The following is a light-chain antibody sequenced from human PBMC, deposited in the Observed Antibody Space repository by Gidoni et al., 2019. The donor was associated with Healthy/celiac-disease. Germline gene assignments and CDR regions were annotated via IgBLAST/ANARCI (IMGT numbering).Light chain of an antibody. J-gene: IGKJ5*01. V-gene: IGKV1-39*01. CDR2: AAS. CDR3: QQSYSTPSIT. Sequence: DIQMTPSPSSLSASVGDRVTITCRASQSISSYLHWYQQKPGKAPKLLIYAASSLQSGVPSRFSGSGSGTDFTLTISSLQPEDFATYYCQQSYSTPSITFGQGTRLEIK. CDR1: QSISSY.